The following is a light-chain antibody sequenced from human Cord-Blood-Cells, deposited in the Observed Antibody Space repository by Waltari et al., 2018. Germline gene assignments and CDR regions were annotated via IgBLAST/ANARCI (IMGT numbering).Light chain of an antibody. Sequence: QSALTQPRSVSGSPGQSVTISCTGTSSDVGGYNYVSWYQQHPGKAPKLMIYEVSKRPAGVPDRFSGSKSGNTSSLTISGLQAEDEADYYCCSYAGSYTSYVVFGGGTKLTVL. CDR1: SSDVGGYNY. J-gene: IGLJ2*01. CDR2: EVS. CDR3: CSYAGSYTSYVV. V-gene: IGLV2-11*01.